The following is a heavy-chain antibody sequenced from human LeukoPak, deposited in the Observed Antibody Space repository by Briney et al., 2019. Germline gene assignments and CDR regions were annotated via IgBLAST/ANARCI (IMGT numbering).Heavy chain of an antibody. Sequence: SGTLSLTCTVSGASINNYYWSWIRQPPGKGLEWIGYISYSGSTNYNPSLKSRVTISIYTSTKQFFPRLSSVTAADTAVYHCARVPRSSGTYWLDPYYFDYWGQGTLVTVPS. J-gene: IGHJ4*02. CDR2: ISYSGST. D-gene: IGHD1-26*01. CDR3: ARVPRSSGTYWLDPYYFDY. CDR1: GASINNYY. V-gene: IGHV4-59*01.